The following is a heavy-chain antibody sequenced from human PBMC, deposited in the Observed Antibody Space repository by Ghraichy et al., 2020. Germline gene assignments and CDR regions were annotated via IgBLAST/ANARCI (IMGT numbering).Heavy chain of an antibody. D-gene: IGHD6-13*01. CDR1: GFTFNTYA. CDR3: ARGKMAAGGTCFDH. J-gene: IGHJ4*02. V-gene: IGHV3-30-3*01. Sequence: GESLNISCAASGFTFNTYAIHWVRQAPGKGLEWVAVISSDGSNKYYTDSVGGRFTISRDNSKNTLDLQMNSLDSEDTAVYYCARGKMAAGGTCFDHWGQGTLVTVSS. CDR2: ISSDGSNK.